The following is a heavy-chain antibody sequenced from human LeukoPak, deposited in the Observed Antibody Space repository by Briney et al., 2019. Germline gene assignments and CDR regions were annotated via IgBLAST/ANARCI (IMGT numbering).Heavy chain of an antibody. J-gene: IGHJ5*02. CDR3: AGDMGMVVPAGVGWFDP. CDR1: GGTFSSYA. Sequence: SSVKVSCKASGGTFSSYAISWVRQAPGQGLEWMGGIIPIFGTANYAQKFQGRVTITADESTSTAYMELSSLRSEDTAVYYCAGDMGMVVPAGVGWFDPWGQGTLVTVSS. D-gene: IGHD2-2*01. V-gene: IGHV1-69*01. CDR2: IIPIFGTA.